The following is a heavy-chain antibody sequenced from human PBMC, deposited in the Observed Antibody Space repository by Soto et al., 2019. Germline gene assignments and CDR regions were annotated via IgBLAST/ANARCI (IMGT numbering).Heavy chain of an antibody. V-gene: IGHV3-21*01. D-gene: IGHD1-1*01. CDR1: GFTFSTYT. CDR3: ARHIHNNWNKDAFHV. J-gene: IGHJ3*01. CDR2: ITRSSEYI. Sequence: EVQLVESGGGLVKPGGFLRLSCAASGFTFSTYTMNWVRQAPGKGLEWISSITRSSEYIYYADSMKGRFTISRDNAKNSLYLQMNSLRADDTAVYYCARHIHNNWNKDAFHVWGQGTMVTVSS.